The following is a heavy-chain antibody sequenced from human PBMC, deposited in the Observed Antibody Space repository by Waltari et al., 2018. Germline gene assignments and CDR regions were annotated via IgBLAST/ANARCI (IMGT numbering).Heavy chain of an antibody. D-gene: IGHD3-16*01. J-gene: IGHJ4*02. Sequence: QLVQSGAEVKKPGASVKVSCKGSGYIFSNYGVTWVRQAPGQGLEWMGWISGYNGDAKYEEKFEGRVTMTRDTSTSTAYMEIRDLRSDDTAVYFCARDDVDSSAFGGFWGQGTQVTVSS. CDR2: ISGYNGDA. CDR1: GYIFSNYG. CDR3: ARDDVDSSAFGGF. V-gene: IGHV1-18*01.